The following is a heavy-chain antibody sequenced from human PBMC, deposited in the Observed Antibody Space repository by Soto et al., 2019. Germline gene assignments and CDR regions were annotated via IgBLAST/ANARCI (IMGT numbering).Heavy chain of an antibody. D-gene: IGHD3-22*01. J-gene: IGHJ4*02. CDR3: ASALVRYDSSGYTYYFDY. V-gene: IGHV4-39*01. Sequence: PSETLSLTCTVSGGSISSSSYYWGWIRQPPGKGLEWIGSIYYSGSTYYNPSLKSRVTISVDTSKNQFSLKLSSVTAADTAVYYCASALVRYDSSGYTYYFDYWGQGILVTVS. CDR2: IYYSGST. CDR1: GGSISSSSYY.